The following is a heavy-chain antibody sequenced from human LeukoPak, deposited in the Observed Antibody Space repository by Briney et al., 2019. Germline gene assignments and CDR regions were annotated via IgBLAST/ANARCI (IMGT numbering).Heavy chain of an antibody. J-gene: IGHJ4*02. D-gene: IGHD3-22*01. CDR3: ARVGGYDSEGPRVEGYYYDSSGYYYYFDY. CDR2: INHSGST. Sequence: SETLSLTCAVYGGSFSGYYWSWIRQPPGKGLEWIGEINHSGSTNYNPSLRSRVTISVDTSKNLFSPKLSSVTAADTAVYYCARVGGYDSEGPRVEGYYYDSSGYYYYFDYWSQGTLVTVSS. CDR1: GGSFSGYY. V-gene: IGHV4-34*01.